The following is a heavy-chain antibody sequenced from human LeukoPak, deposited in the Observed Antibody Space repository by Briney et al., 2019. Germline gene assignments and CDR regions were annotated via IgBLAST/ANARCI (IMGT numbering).Heavy chain of an antibody. CDR2: IYYSGGT. J-gene: IGHJ3*02. Sequence: SETLSLTCTVSGDSISSYYWSWIRQPPGKGLEWIGYIYYSGGTDYNPSLKSRVSISVDTSKNQFSLKLRSVTAADTAVYYCARHVTVSGPYDASDIWGQGTMVTVSP. V-gene: IGHV4-59*08. CDR3: ARHVTVSGPYDASDI. CDR1: GDSISSYY. D-gene: IGHD3-10*01.